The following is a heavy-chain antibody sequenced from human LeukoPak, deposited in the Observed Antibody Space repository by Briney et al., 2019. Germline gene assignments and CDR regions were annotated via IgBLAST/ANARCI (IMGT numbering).Heavy chain of an antibody. CDR2: ISSSSSYI. V-gene: IGHV3-21*01. J-gene: IGHJ4*02. CDR1: GFTFSSYS. D-gene: IGHD6-19*01. CDR3: ARNIAVAGSDY. Sequence: GGSLRLSCAASGFTFSSYSMNWVRQAPGKGLEWVSSISSSSSYIYHADSVKGRFTISRDNAKNSLYLQMNSLRAEDTAVYYCARNIAVAGSDYWGQGTLVTVSS.